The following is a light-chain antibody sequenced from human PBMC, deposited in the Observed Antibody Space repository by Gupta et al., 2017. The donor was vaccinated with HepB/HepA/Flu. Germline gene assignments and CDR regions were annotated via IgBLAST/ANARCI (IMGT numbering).Light chain of an antibody. V-gene: IGLV2-14*03. CDR2: DVS. CDR3: TSFRSGSTLVI. Sequence: QSGLTQPASVSGSPGQSITISCTGTSSDVGGYNSVSWYQHYPGRAPKLLIYDVSNRPSGVSNRFSGSKTGNSASLTISGLQAEDEAVYYCTSFRSGSTLVIFGGGTELTVL. CDR1: SSDVGGYNS. J-gene: IGLJ2*01.